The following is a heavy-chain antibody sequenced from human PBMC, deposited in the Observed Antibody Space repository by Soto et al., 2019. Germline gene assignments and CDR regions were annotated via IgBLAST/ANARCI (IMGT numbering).Heavy chain of an antibody. CDR1: GFTFSSYW. CDR2: INSDGSST. D-gene: IGHD3-3*01. V-gene: IGHV3-74*01. J-gene: IGHJ3*02. CDR3: AGGGGYDFWGAVRDHDAFDI. Sequence: EVQLVESGGGLVQPGGSLRLSCAASGFTFSSYWMHWVRQAPGKGLVWVSRINSDGSSTSYADSVKGRFTISRDNAEHTLYMQMNSQRAEDTAVYYCAGGGGYDFWGAVRDHDAFDIWGQGTMVTVSS.